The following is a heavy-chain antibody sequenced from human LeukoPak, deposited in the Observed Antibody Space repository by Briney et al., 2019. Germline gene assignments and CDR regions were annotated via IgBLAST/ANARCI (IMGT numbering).Heavy chain of an antibody. J-gene: IGHJ3*02. CDR1: GFTFDDYG. CDR3: ASLAVAGTGGDAFDI. Sequence: TGGSLRLSCAASGFTFDDYGMSWVRQAPGKGLEWVPGINWNGGSTGYADSVKGRFTISRDNAKNSLYLQMNSLRAEDTALYYCASLAVAGTGGDAFDIWGQGTMVTVSS. CDR2: INWNGGST. V-gene: IGHV3-20*04. D-gene: IGHD6-19*01.